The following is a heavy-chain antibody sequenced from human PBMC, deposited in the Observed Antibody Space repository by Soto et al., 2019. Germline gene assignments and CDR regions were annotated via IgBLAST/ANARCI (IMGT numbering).Heavy chain of an antibody. CDR3: APSIAVARTGGY. CDR2: ISYDGSNK. Sequence: QVQLVESGGGVVQPGRSLRLSCAASGFTFSSYAMHWVRQAPGKGLEWVAVISYDGSNKYYADSVKGRFTISRDNSKNTLYLQMNSLRAEDTAVYYCAPSIAVARTGGYWGQGTLVTVSS. CDR1: GFTFSSYA. V-gene: IGHV3-30-3*01. D-gene: IGHD6-19*01. J-gene: IGHJ4*02.